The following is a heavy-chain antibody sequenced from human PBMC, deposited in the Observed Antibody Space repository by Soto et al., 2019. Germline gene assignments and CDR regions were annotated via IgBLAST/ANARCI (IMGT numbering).Heavy chain of an antibody. CDR2: INHSGST. V-gene: IGHV4-34*01. J-gene: IGHJ5*02. D-gene: IGHD6-6*01. CDR3: AREGAARDWFDP. Sequence: SETLSLTCAVYGGSFSGYYWSWIRQPPGKGLEWIGEINHSGSTNYNPSLKSRVTISVDTSKNQFSLKLSSVTAADTAVYYCAREGAARDWFDPWGQGTLVTSPQ. CDR1: GGSFSGYY.